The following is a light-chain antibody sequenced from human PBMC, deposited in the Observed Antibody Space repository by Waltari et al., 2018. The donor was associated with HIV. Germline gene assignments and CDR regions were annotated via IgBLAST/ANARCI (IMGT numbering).Light chain of an antibody. CDR1: SPNIGSHA. CDR3: ATWDDGLNALL. J-gene: IGLJ2*01. V-gene: IGLV1-36*01. CDR2: HDD. Sequence: QSVLTQSPSVSEAPGQRVTISCSGSSPNIGSHAVTWFRQSPGQPPKLLVYHDDLILSGVSDRLSASKSGTSASLAINDLQSEDESLYYCATWDDGLNALLFGGGTKVTVL.